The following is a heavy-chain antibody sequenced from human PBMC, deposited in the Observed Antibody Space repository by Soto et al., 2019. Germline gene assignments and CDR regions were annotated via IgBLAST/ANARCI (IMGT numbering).Heavy chain of an antibody. Sequence: PGGSLRLSCAASGFTFINYAMTWVRQAPGEGLEWVSTISGNGANTHYADSVKGRFSISRDNSKNTLYIQMNSLRADDTAVYYCAKDYGSPRYFFDYWGQGALVTVSS. CDR1: GFTFINYA. D-gene: IGHD6-19*01. J-gene: IGHJ4*02. CDR3: AKDYGSPRYFFDY. V-gene: IGHV3-23*01. CDR2: ISGNGANT.